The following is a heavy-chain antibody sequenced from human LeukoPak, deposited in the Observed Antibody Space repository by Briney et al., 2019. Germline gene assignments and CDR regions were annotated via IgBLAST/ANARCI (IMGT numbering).Heavy chain of an antibody. CDR1: GYTFTSYG. J-gene: IGHJ6*03. CDR3: ARDYGDYYYYYMDV. CDR2: MNPNSGNT. D-gene: IGHD4-17*01. Sequence: GASVKVSCKASGYTFTSYGINWVRQATGQGLEWTGWMNPNSGNTGYAQKFQGRVTMTRNTSISTAYMELSSLRSEDTAVYYCARDYGDYYYYYMDVWGKGTTVTVSS. V-gene: IGHV1-8*02.